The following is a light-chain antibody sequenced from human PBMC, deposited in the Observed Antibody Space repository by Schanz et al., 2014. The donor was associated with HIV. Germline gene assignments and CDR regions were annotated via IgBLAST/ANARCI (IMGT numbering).Light chain of an antibody. CDR3: ATWDDSLTGVV. CDR1: SSSIKTNA. J-gene: IGLJ2*01. V-gene: IGLV1-44*01. Sequence: QSVLTQPPSASGTPGQRVTISCSGSSSSIKTNAVNWFQQLPGTAPKLLIYNAYLRPSGVPDRFSGSKSGTSASLAISGLQSEDEADYYCATWDDSLTGVVFGGGTKLTVL. CDR2: NAY.